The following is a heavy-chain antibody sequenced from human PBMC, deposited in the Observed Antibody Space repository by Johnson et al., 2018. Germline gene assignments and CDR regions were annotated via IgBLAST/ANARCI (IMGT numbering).Heavy chain of an antibody. CDR2: ISYDGSNK. CDR3: AKVALRYFDWLHAAFDI. V-gene: IGHV3-30*18. D-gene: IGHD3-9*01. CDR1: GFTFRSYG. Sequence: QVQLVESGGGVVQPGRSLRLSCAASGFTFRSYGMHWVRQAPGKGLEWVAVISYDGSNKYYADSVKGRFTISRDNSKNTLFMKMNSLRVEDTAGYYCAKVALRYFDWLHAAFDIWGQGTMVTVSS. J-gene: IGHJ3*02.